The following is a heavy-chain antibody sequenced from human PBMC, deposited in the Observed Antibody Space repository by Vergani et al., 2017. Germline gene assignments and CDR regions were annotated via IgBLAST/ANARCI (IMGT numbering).Heavy chain of an antibody. V-gene: IGHV3-48*01. J-gene: IGHJ4*02. D-gene: IGHD6-19*01. CDR1: GSTFNNYN. CDR3: ARQGLAGYD. CDR2: ISSSGTTI. Sequence: EVQLVEPGGGLVQPGGSLRPSCAALGSTFNNYNMNWVRQSPGKGVEWRSYISSSGTTIYYADSVKGRFTISRDNARNSLYRQMNSLRAGDTAIYYCARQGLAGYDWSQGALVTVSS.